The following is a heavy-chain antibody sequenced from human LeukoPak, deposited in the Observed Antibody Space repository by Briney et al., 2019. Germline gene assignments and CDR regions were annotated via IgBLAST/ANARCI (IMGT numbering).Heavy chain of an antibody. V-gene: IGHV3-23*01. CDR2: ISGSGGST. Sequence: QPGGSLRLSCAASGFTFSSYAMSWVRQAPGKGLEWVSAISGSGGSTYYADSVKGRFTISRDNSRNTLYLQMDSLRADDAAVYYCAKGSMSYCSGRCYYFDCWGQGTVVTVSS. D-gene: IGHD2-15*01. J-gene: IGHJ4*02. CDR1: GFTFSSYA. CDR3: AKGSMSYCSGRCYYFDC.